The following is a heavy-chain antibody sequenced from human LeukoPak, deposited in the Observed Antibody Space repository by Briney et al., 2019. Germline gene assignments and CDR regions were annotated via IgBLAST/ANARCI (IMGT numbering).Heavy chain of an antibody. CDR2: ISSSSSYK. CDR1: GFTFSRYS. J-gene: IGHJ6*02. Sequence: GGSLRLSCAASGFTFSRYSMNWVRQAPGKGLEGASAISSSSSYKYYADAVEGRFTISRDNAKNSLYLQMNSLRAEDTGVYFCARVARGSLYGMDVRGQGTTVT. D-gene: IGHD3-16*01. CDR3: ARVARGSLYGMDV. V-gene: IGHV3-21*01.